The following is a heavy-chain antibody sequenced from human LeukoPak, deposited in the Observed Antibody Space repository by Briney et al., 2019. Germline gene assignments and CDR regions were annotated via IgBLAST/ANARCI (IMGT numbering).Heavy chain of an antibody. V-gene: IGHV4-34*01. CDR2: INHSGST. D-gene: IGHD3-10*01. CDR3: ARGRPITMVRGVPSDY. CDR1: GGSISSYY. J-gene: IGHJ4*02. Sequence: KASETLSLTCTVSGGSISSYYWSWIRQPPGKGLEWIGEINHSGSTNYNPSLKSRVTISVDTSKNQFSLKLSSVTAADTAVYYCARGRPITMVRGVPSDYWGQGTLVTVSS.